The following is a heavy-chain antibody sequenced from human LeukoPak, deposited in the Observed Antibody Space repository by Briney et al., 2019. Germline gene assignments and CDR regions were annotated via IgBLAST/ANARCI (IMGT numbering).Heavy chain of an antibody. J-gene: IGHJ5*02. Sequence: ASVKASCKASGDTFTSYDINWVRQATGQGREWMGWMNPNSGNTGYAQKFQGRVTMTRNTSISTAYMELSSLRSEDTAVYYCARQARLRFLGTWFDPWGQGTLVTVSS. D-gene: IGHD3-3*01. CDR1: GDTFTSYD. V-gene: IGHV1-8*01. CDR3: ARQARLRFLGTWFDP. CDR2: MNPNSGNT.